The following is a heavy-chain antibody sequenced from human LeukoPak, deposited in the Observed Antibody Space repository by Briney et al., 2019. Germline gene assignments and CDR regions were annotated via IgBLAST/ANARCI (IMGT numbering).Heavy chain of an antibody. V-gene: IGHV1-46*01. CDR3: ARDSDGSYRIDY. CDR2: INPSGGST. D-gene: IGHD1-26*01. J-gene: IGHJ4*02. Sequence: GASVKVSCKASGYTFTSYGISWVRQAPGQGLEWMGIINPSGGSTSYAQKFQGRVTMTRDTSTSTVYMELSSLRSEDTAVYYCARDSDGSYRIDYWGQGTLVTVSS. CDR1: GYTFTSYG.